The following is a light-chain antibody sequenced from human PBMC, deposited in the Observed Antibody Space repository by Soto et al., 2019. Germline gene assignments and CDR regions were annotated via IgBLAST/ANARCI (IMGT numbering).Light chain of an antibody. CDR3: QHYNSYSEA. Sequence: IQLVYAPTSLCGPVVHGMTVPCRASQTISSSLAWYQQKPGKAPKLLIYTASTLKSGVPSRFSGSGSGTEFTLTISSLQPDDFATYYCQHYNSYSEAFGQGTKVDI. CDR1: QTISSS. J-gene: IGKJ1*01. V-gene: IGKV1-5*03. CDR2: TAS.